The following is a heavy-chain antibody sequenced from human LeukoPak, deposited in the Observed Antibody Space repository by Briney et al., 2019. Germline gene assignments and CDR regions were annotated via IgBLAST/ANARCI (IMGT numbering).Heavy chain of an antibody. CDR1: GGSISTYY. D-gene: IGHD3-10*01. Sequence: KPSETLSLTCTVSGGSISTYYWSWIRQPPGKELEWIGFIHYSGSTNYNPSLKSRVTISVDTSKNQFSLKLSSVTAADTAVYHCARLWDYYGSGSVDYWGQGTLVTVSS. CDR2: IHYSGST. V-gene: IGHV4-59*08. CDR3: ARLWDYYGSGSVDY. J-gene: IGHJ4*02.